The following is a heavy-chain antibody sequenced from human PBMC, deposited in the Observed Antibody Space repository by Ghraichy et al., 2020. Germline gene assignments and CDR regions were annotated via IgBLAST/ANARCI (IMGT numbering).Heavy chain of an antibody. CDR3: ARTDYYYGMDV. CDR2: IYSGGST. D-gene: IGHD2-21*02. CDR1: GFTVSSNY. J-gene: IGHJ6*02. V-gene: IGHV3-66*01. Sequence: AGSLRLSCAASGFTVSSNYMSWVHQAPGKGLEWVSVIYSGGSTYYADSVKGRFTISRDNSKNTLYLQMNSLRAEDTAVYYCARTDYYYGMDVWGQGTTVTVSS.